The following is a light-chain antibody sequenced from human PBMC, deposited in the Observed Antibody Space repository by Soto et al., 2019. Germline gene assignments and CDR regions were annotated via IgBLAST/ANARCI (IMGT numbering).Light chain of an antibody. J-gene: IGKJ1*01. Sequence: EIVMTQSPATLSVSPGEGATLSCRASQSVGNSLAWYQQRPGQAPRLLIFGASTRATGVPARFRGSGYGTDFTLTIGSLQAADFAVYFCQHYDNWPPLTFGQGTKVEV. CDR2: GAS. CDR1: QSVGNS. V-gene: IGKV3-15*01. CDR3: QHYDNWPPLT.